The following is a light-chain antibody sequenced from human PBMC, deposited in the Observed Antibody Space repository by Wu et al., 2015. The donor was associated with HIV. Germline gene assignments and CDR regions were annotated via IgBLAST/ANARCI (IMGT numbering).Light chain of an antibody. V-gene: IGKV3D-20*02. CDR2: GAS. CDR1: QSVSSSY. CDR3: QQRTNWPLT. J-gene: IGKJ5*01. Sequence: EIVLTQSPGTLSLSPGERATLSCRASQSVSSSYLAWYQQKPGQAPRLLIYGASTRAAGIPARFSGSGSETDFTLTINSLEPEDLAVYYCQQRTNWPLTFGQGTRLEIK.